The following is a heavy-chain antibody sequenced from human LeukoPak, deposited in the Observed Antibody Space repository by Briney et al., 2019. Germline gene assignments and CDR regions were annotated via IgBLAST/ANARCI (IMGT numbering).Heavy chain of an antibody. V-gene: IGHV3-20*04. J-gene: IGHJ3*01. D-gene: IGHD6-19*01. CDR3: AREGHASWAVAGTLVW. CDR2: INWNGGST. Sequence: GGSLRLSCAASGFTFDDYGMSWVRQAPGKGLEWVSGINWNGGSTGYADSVKGRFTISRDNAKNSLYLQMNSLRAEDTALYYCAREGHASWAVAGTLVWWGQGTMVTVSS. CDR1: GFTFDDYG.